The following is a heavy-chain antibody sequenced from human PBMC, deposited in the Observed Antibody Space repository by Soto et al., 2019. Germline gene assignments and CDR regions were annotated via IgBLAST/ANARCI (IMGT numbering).Heavy chain of an antibody. CDR3: ARDLGYCRSGTCYREWFDP. CDR1: GYTFTTHG. CDR2: VRGDNGHT. D-gene: IGHD2-15*01. Sequence: QVQLVQSGAEVKKPGASVKVSRKASGYTFTTHGISWVRQVPGQGLEWMGWVRGDNGHTNYAQSLQGRVTMTTDTSTNTAYMELRSLRSDYTAVYYCARDLGYCRSGTCYREWFDPWGQGTLVTVSS. J-gene: IGHJ5*02. V-gene: IGHV1-18*01.